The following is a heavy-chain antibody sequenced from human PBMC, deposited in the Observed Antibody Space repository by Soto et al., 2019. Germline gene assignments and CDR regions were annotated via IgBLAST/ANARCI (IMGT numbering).Heavy chain of an antibody. CDR3: AREVYDQQTYYFDY. CDR1: GYTFTSYG. Sequence: ASVKVSCKASGYTFTSYGISWVRQAPGQGLEWMGWISAYNGNTNYAQKLQGRVTMTTDTSTSTAYMELRSLRSDDTAVYYCAREVYDQQTYYFDYWGQGTLVTVSS. V-gene: IGHV1-18*01. CDR2: ISAYNGNT. D-gene: IGHD2-2*01. J-gene: IGHJ4*02.